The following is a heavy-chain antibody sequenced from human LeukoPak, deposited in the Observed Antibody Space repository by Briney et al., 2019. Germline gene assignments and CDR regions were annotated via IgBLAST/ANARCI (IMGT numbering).Heavy chain of an antibody. D-gene: IGHD5-24*01. CDR2: INHSGST. V-gene: IGHV4-34*01. Sequence: SETLSLTCAVYGGSFSGYYWSWIRQPPGKGLEWIGEINHSGSTNYNPSLKSRVTISVDTSKNQFSLKLSSGTGADTAVYYCAREDGYKQGGIDYWGQGTLVTVSS. CDR3: AREDGYKQGGIDY. J-gene: IGHJ4*02. CDR1: GGSFSGYY.